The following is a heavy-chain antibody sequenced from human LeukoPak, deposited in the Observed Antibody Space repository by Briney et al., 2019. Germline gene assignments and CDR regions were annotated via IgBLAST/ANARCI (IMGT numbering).Heavy chain of an antibody. D-gene: IGHD3-10*01. CDR1: GFTFSSYG. Sequence: TGRSLRLSCAASGFTFSSYGMQWFRQAPGKGLEWVAVISYDGSNKYYAGSVKGRFTISRDNSKNTLYLQMNSLRAEDTAVYYCAKEFDDYCGSGSHPFDYWGQGTLVTVSS. V-gene: IGHV3-30*18. CDR3: AKEFDDYCGSGSHPFDY. CDR2: ISYDGSNK. J-gene: IGHJ4*02.